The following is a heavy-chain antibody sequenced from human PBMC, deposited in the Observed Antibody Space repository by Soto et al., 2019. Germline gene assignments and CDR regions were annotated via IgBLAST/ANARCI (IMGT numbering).Heavy chain of an antibody. CDR3: ARDPGYRSGYN. D-gene: IGHD5-18*01. Sequence: QVQLVQSGAEVKKPGASVKVSCKASGYTFTSYAMHWVRQAPGQRLEWMGWINAGNGNTKYSQKFQGRVTITRDTSASTAYTELRSLRPEDTAVDYCARDPGYRSGYNLGQGTLVTVSS. CDR2: INAGNGNT. V-gene: IGHV1-3*01. CDR1: GYTFTSYA. J-gene: IGHJ4*02.